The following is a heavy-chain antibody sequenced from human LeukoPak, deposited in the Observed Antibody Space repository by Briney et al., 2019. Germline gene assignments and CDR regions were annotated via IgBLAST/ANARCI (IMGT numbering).Heavy chain of an antibody. CDR2: IWSDGTNK. CDR1: GFTFNHYG. Sequence: GGSLRLSCAAAGFTFNHYGMHWVRQAPGKGLEWVAVIWSDGTNKYYADSVKGRFTISRDDSEKQVFLQMNSPKPEDTAVYFCARDAQRGFDYSNSLKYWGQGTPVTVST. V-gene: IGHV3-33*01. CDR3: ARDAQRGFDYSNSLKY. J-gene: IGHJ4*02. D-gene: IGHD4-11*01.